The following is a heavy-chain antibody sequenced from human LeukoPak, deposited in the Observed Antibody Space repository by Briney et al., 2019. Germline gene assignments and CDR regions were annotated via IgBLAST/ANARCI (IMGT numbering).Heavy chain of an antibody. CDR3: TRDYHQDR. V-gene: IGHV3-49*04. J-gene: IGHJ4*02. CDR2: IRSNRFGGTA. CDR1: GFTLNDDG. Sequence: GGSLRLSCTVCGFTLNDDGVNSVRQAQGRGREWLGYIRSNRFGGTAEYAASVKGRMSISKDDSEYIVYLQVDSLKTEDTAMYYSTRDYHQDRWGQGTLVTVSS. D-gene: IGHD1-14*01.